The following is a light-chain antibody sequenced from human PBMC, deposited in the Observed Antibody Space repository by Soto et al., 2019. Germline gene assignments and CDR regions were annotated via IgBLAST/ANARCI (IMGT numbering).Light chain of an antibody. Sequence: DIVMTQSPDSLAVSLGERATINCKSSQRVLYSSNNKNYLAWYQQKPGQPPKLLIYWASTRESGVPDRFSGSGSGTDFTLTISSLQAEDVAVYYCQQYYSTLLTFGGWTKVEIK. CDR1: QRVLYSSNNKNY. CDR2: WAS. CDR3: QQYYSTLLT. J-gene: IGKJ4*01. V-gene: IGKV4-1*01.